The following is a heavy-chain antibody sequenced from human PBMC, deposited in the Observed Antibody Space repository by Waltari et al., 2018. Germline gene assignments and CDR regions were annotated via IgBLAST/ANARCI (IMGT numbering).Heavy chain of an antibody. D-gene: IGHD4-17*01. V-gene: IGHV4-4*02. CDR2: IYHYGSA. CDR3: AKAGLNTVTEGYFDY. Sequence: QVQLQESGPGLVKPSGTLSLTCTVSGDSISTSNWWSWVRQPPGKGLEWIGEIYHYGSANYNPSLKSRVTISVDKSKNQFSLKVNSVTAADTAVYFCAKAGLNTVTEGYFDYWGQGTLVTVSS. J-gene: IGHJ4*02. CDR1: GDSISTSNW.